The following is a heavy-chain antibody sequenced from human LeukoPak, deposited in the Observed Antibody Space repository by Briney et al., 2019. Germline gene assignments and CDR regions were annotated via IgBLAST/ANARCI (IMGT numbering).Heavy chain of an antibody. CDR3: ARDSQAVGTDFDY. J-gene: IGHJ4*02. CDR1: GFTFSNYN. V-gene: IGHV3-21*01. D-gene: IGHD6-13*01. CDR2: ISSSSSYI. Sequence: GGSLRLSCAASGFTFSNYNMNWVRQAPGKGLEWVSSISSSSSYITYADSVKGRFTISRDNAKNSLYLQMHSLRAEDTAVYHCARDSQAVGTDFDYWGQGTLVTVSS.